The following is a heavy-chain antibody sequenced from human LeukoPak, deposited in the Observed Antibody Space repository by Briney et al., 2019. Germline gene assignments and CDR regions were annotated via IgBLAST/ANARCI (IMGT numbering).Heavy chain of an antibody. V-gene: IGHV4-59*12. CDR1: GGSISSYY. J-gene: IGHJ4*02. D-gene: IGHD3-22*01. CDR2: IYYSGST. Sequence: SETLSLTCTVSGGSISSYYWSWIRQPPGKGLEWIGYIYYSGSTNYSPSLKSRVTISVDTSKNQFSLKLSSVTAADTAVYYCARGRGRAPNYYDSSGYPKFDYWGQGTLVTVSS. CDR3: ARGRGRAPNYYDSSGYPKFDY.